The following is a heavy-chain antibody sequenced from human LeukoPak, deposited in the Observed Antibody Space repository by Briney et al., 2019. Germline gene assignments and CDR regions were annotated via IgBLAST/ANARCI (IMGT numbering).Heavy chain of an antibody. CDR1: GFKFENYW. CDR3: ARIGYSSSSFDY. J-gene: IGHJ4*02. V-gene: IGHV3-7*01. D-gene: IGHD6-6*01. Sequence: PGGSLRLSCAASGFKFENYWMSWVRKAPGKGLEWVANIKQDGSVKYYVDPVKGRFTISRDNARNSQYLQMNSLRPEDTAVYYCARIGYSSSSFDYWGQGTLVTVSS. CDR2: IKQDGSVK.